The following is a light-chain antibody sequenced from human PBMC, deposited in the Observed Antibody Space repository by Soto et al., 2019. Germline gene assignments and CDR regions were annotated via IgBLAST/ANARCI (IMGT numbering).Light chain of an antibody. CDR3: CSYAGSSTYV. Sequence: QSVLTQPASVSGSPGQSITISCTGTSSDVGSYNLVSWYQHHPGKAPKFLIYEGTKRPSGVSNRFSGSKSGKTASLTISGLQAEDEADYYCCSYAGSSTYVFGTGTKVTVL. CDR2: EGT. J-gene: IGLJ1*01. V-gene: IGLV2-23*01. CDR1: SSDVGSYNL.